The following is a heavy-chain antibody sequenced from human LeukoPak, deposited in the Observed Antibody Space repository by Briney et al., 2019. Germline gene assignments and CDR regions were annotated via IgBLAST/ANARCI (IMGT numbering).Heavy chain of an antibody. J-gene: IGHJ4*02. D-gene: IGHD6-13*01. CDR1: GYSISSGYY. CDR3: ARRVGIAAAGIDY. V-gene: IGHV4-38-2*01. CDR2: IYHSGSI. Sequence: PSETLSLTCAVSGYSISSGYYWGWIRQPPGKGLEWIGSIYHSGSIYYNPSLKSRVTISVDTSKNQFSLKLSSVTAADTAVYYCARRVGIAAAGIDYWGQGTLVTVSS.